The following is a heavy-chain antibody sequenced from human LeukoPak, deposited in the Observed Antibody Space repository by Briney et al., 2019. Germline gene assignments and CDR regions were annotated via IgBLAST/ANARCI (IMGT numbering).Heavy chain of an antibody. Sequence: SETLSLTCTVSGGSIGVYYWSWIRQPPGKGLEWIGYIFYIGSTNYNPSLQGRVTISVDTSKNQFSLKLYSVTAADTAVYYCARDSGSSFHVFDIWGQGTMFTVSS. CDR3: ARDSGSSFHVFDI. CDR2: IFYIGST. J-gene: IGHJ3*02. D-gene: IGHD1-26*01. CDR1: GGSIGVYY. V-gene: IGHV4-59*01.